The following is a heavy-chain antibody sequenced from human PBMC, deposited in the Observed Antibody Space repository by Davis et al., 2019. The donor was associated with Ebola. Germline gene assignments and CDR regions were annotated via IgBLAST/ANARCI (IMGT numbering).Heavy chain of an antibody. Sequence: ASVKVSCKASGYTFTSYGISWVRQAPGQGLEWMGWISAYNGNTNYAQKLQGRVTMTTDTSTSTAYMELRSLRSDDTAVYYCARGSDFWSAIGFYGMDVWGQGTTVTVSS. V-gene: IGHV1-18*01. J-gene: IGHJ6*02. CDR1: GYTFTSYG. CDR2: ISAYNGNT. D-gene: IGHD3-3*01. CDR3: ARGSDFWSAIGFYGMDV.